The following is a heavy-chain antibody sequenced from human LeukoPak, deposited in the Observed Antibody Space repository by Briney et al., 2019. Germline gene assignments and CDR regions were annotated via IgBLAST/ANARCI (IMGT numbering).Heavy chain of an antibody. CDR2: IYTSVGT. J-gene: IGHJ6*02. CDR3: ARVGSYYGSGNTDTAYYYYYGMDV. CDR1: GGSLSSYY. V-gene: IGHV4-4*07. D-gene: IGHD3-10*01. Sequence: SETLSLTSTVSGGSLSSYYWSSIPPPPGEGLWRIWRIYTSVGTTYTPPPQSRVTMSVDTSKNQFSLKLSSVTAADTAVYYCARVGSYYGSGNTDTAYYYYYGMDVWGQGTTVTVSS.